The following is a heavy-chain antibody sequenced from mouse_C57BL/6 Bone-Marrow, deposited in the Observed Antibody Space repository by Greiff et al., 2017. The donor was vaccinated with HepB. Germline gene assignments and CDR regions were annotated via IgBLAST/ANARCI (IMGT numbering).Heavy chain of an antibody. CDR3: ARYKGLHRLLREVDYYAMDY. D-gene: IGHD2-10*01. Sequence: EVNVVESGGGLVQPGGSLSLSCAASGFTFTDYYMSWVRQPPGKALEWLGFIRNKANGYTTEYSASVKGRFTISRDNSQSILYLQMNALRAEDSATYYCARYKGLHRLLREVDYYAMDYWGQGTSVTVSS. V-gene: IGHV7-3*01. CDR2: IRNKANGYTT. J-gene: IGHJ4*01. CDR1: GFTFTDYY.